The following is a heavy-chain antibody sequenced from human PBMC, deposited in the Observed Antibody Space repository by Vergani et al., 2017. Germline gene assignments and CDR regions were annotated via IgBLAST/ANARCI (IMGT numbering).Heavy chain of an antibody. D-gene: IGHD3-16*01. Sequence: QVQLQESGPGLVKPSETLSLTCTVSGGSISSYYWSWIRQPPGKGLEWIGYIYYSGSTNYNPSLKSRVTISVDTSKNQFSLKLSSVTAADTAVDYCARVSSGNIWGIYGMDVWGQGTTVTVSS. V-gene: IGHV4-59*01. CDR2: IYYSGST. CDR1: GGSISSYY. CDR3: ARVSSGNIWGIYGMDV. J-gene: IGHJ6*02.